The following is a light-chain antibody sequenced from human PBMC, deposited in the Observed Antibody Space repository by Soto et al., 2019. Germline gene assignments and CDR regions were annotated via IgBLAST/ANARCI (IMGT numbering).Light chain of an antibody. CDR3: SSYVGNNPLV. CDR2: AVS. V-gene: IGLV2-8*01. CDR1: STDVGAYNY. J-gene: IGLJ2*01. Sequence: QSALTQPPSASGSPGQSVTISCTGTSTDVGAYNYVSWYQQHPGKAPKLMIYAVSKRPSGVPDRFSGSKSGNTASLTVSGLQADDEADYYCSSYVGNNPLVFGGGTKLTVL.